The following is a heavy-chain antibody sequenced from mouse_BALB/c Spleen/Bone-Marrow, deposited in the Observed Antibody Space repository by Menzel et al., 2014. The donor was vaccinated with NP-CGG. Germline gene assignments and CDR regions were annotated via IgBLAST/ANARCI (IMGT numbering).Heavy chain of an antibody. CDR3: ASYYYSSSGFAY. Sequence: VQLKESGAELVKPGASVKLSCTASGFNIKDTYMHWVKQRPEQGLEWIGRIDPANGNTKYDPKFQGKATITADTSSNTAYLQLSSLTSEDTAVYYCASYYYSSSGFAYWGQGTLVTVSA. J-gene: IGHJ3*01. D-gene: IGHD1-1*01. V-gene: IGHV14-3*02. CDR2: IDPANGNT. CDR1: GFNIKDTY.